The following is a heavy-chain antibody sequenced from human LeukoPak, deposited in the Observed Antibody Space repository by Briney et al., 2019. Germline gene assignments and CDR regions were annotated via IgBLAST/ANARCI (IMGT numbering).Heavy chain of an antibody. CDR1: VFTLSPNY. J-gene: IGHJ6*03. CDR3: SRSSSISAAVGYYMDV. CDR2: IYSGGST. D-gene: IGHD6-13*01. V-gene: IGHV3-53*01. Sequence: GGSLRLSCAASVFTLSPNYMTCGRQAPGKGLEWVSVIYSGGSTYYADSVKGRFTISRDNSKNTLYLQMYSLRAEDLAVSYSSRSSSISAAVGYYMDVWGKGNTVTVSS.